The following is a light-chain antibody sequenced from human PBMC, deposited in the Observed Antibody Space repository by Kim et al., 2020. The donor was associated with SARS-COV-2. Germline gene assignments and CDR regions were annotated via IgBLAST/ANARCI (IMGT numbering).Light chain of an antibody. V-gene: IGKV2-30*01. CDR1: QSLVYHDGNTY. CDR2: QVS. J-gene: IGKJ2*01. Sequence: PASIPCRFSQSLVYHDGNTYLSGFQQRQGQSPRRLIYQVSNGDSGVPDGCSGSGSGTDFTLKISRVEAEDVGIYYCMQRTRRPPKSFGQGTKWEIK. CDR3: MQRTRRPPKS.